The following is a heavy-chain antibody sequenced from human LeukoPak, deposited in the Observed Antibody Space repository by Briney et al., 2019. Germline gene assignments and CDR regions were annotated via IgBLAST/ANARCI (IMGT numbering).Heavy chain of an antibody. CDR3: VADLPGTNSPYFDY. J-gene: IGHJ4*02. V-gene: IGHV3-15*01. CDR1: GFTFSAAW. D-gene: IGHD4/OR15-4a*01. CDR2: IKSKSNGGTT. Sequence: GGSLRLSCAASGFTFSAAWMNWVRQAPGKGLEWVGRIKSKSNGGTTDLAAPVRDRFTISRDDSKNTLNLQMDSLRTEDTAVYYCVADLPGTNSPYFDYWGQGTLVTVSS.